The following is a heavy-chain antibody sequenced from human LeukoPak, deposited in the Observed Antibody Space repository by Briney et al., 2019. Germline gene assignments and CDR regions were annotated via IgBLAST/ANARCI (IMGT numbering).Heavy chain of an antibody. D-gene: IGHD4-17*01. J-gene: IGHJ4*02. CDR1: GGSISSGDYY. CDR3: ASGSYGDYAEPHLGY. CDR2: IYYSGST. Sequence: PSQTLSLTCTVSGGSISSGDYYWSWIRQPPGKGLEWIGYIYYSGSTYYNPSLKSRVTISVDTSKNQFSLKLSSVTAADTAVYYCASGSYGDYAEPHLGYWGQGTLVTVSS. V-gene: IGHV4-30-4*01.